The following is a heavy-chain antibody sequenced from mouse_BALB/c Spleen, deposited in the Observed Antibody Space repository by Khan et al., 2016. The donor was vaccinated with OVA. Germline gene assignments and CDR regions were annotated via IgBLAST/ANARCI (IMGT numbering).Heavy chain of an antibody. CDR3: ARGNYYGSSSWFGC. J-gene: IGHJ3*01. CDR2: ILPGSGRN. Sequence: QVQLQQSGAELMKPGASVKISCKATGYTFSSYWIEWVKQRPGHGLEWIGEILPGSGRNNYNEKFKGKATFTADTSSNTAYMQLSSLTSEDSAVYYCARGNYYGSSSWFGCWGQGTLVTVSA. V-gene: IGHV1-9*01. D-gene: IGHD1-1*01. CDR1: GYTFSSYW.